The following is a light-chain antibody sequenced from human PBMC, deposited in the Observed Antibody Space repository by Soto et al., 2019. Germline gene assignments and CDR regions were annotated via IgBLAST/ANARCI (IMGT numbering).Light chain of an antibody. CDR2: GNN. CDR3: QSYDSSLSGAVV. CDR1: SSSIGAGYD. J-gene: IGLJ2*01. Sequence: QSVLTQPRSVSGAPGQRVTISCTGSSSSIGAGYDVHWYQQLPDTAPKLLIYGNNNRPSGVPDRFSGSKSGTSASLAITGLQAEDEADYYCQSYDSSLSGAVVFGGGTKLIVL. V-gene: IGLV1-40*01.